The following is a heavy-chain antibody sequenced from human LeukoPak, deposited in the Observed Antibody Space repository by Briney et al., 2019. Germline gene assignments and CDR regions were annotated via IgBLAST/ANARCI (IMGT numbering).Heavy chain of an antibody. CDR1: GGTFSSYA. CDR3: ARGGSSSREKIKPSSYYYYMDV. V-gene: IGHV1-69*05. Sequence: SVKVSCKASGGTFSSYAISWVRQAPGQGLEWMGGIIPTFGTANYAQKFQGRVTITTDESTSTAYMELSSLRSEDTAVYCCARGGSSSREKIKPSSYYYYMDVWGKGTTVTVSS. CDR2: IIPTFGTA. J-gene: IGHJ6*03. D-gene: IGHD6-6*01.